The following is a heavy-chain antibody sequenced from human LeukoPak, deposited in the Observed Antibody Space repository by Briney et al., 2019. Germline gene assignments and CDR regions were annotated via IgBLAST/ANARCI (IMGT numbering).Heavy chain of an antibody. CDR3: AKCTTVRSYGRYFDY. CDR1: GFTFSSYA. CDR2: ISYDGSNK. V-gene: IGHV3-30-3*02. J-gene: IGHJ4*02. Sequence: GGSLRLSCAASGFTFSSYAMHWVRQAPGKGLEWVAVISYDGSNKYYADSVKGRFTISRDNSKNTLYLQMNSLRAEDTAVYYCAKCTTVRSYGRYFDYWGQGTLVTVSS. D-gene: IGHD1-26*01.